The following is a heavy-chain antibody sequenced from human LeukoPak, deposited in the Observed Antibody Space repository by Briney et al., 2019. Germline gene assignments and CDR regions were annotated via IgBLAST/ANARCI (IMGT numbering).Heavy chain of an antibody. CDR3: ARGYGYYFES. J-gene: IGHJ4*02. CDR1: GGSISSYY. V-gene: IGHV4-59*03. Sequence: SGTLSLPCTVPGGSISSYYWNWIRQPPGKGLDWIGYIYSSGSTNYNPSLKSRVAISVDTSRNQFSLKLSSVTTADTAVYYCARGYGYYFESWGQGTLVTVSS. CDR2: IYSSGST. D-gene: IGHD5-18*01.